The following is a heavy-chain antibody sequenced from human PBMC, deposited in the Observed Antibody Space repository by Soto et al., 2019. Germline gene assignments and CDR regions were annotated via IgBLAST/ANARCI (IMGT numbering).Heavy chain of an antibody. V-gene: IGHV3-23*01. CDR2: ISGSGGST. Sequence: GGSLRLSCAASGFTFSSYAMSWVRQAPGKGLEWVSAISGSGGSTYYADSVKGRFTISRDNSKNTLCLQMNSLRAEDTAVYYCAKDSEGPPYYDRSGYYSRWAFDIWGQGTMVTVS. CDR1: GFTFSSYA. D-gene: IGHD3-22*01. J-gene: IGHJ3*02. CDR3: AKDSEGPPYYDRSGYYSRWAFDI.